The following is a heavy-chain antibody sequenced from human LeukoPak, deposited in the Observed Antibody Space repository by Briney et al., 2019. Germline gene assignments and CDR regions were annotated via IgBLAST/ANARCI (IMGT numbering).Heavy chain of an antibody. CDR1: GFTLSSYW. D-gene: IGHD1-26*01. Sequence: PGGSLRLSCAASGFTLSSYWMSWVRQAPGKGLEWVANIKYDGSGKYYADSVKVRFTISRDDAKNSLYLEMNRLRVEDTAVYYCARDLFSGSYQEDFWGQGTLVTVSS. CDR3: ARDLFSGSYQEDF. V-gene: IGHV3-7*01. CDR2: IKYDGSGK. J-gene: IGHJ4*02.